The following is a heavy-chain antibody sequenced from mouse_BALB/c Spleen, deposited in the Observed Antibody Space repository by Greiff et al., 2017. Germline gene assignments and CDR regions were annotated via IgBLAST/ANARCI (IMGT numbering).Heavy chain of an antibody. Sequence: QDQLQQPGAELVKPGASVKLSCKASGYTFTSYWMHWVKQRPGQGLEWIGEINPSNGRTNYNEKFKSKATLTVDKSSSTAYMQLSSLTSEDSAVYYCARNYYGFDYWGQGTTLTVSS. CDR1: GYTFTSYW. CDR2: INPSNGRT. D-gene: IGHD1-1*01. CDR3: ARNYYGFDY. V-gene: IGHV1S81*02. J-gene: IGHJ2*01.